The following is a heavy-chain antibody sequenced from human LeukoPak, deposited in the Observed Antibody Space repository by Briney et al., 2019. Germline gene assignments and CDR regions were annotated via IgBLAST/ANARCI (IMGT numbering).Heavy chain of an antibody. CDR3: ARETAAGTPDAFDI. V-gene: IGHV1-46*01. J-gene: IGHJ3*02. CDR1: GYTFTSYY. Sequence: ASVKVSCKASGYTFTSYYMHWVRQAPGQGLEWMGIINPSGGSTSYAQKFQGRVTITTDESTSTAYMELSSLRSEDTAVYYCARETAAGTPDAFDIWGQGTMVTVSS. D-gene: IGHD6-13*01. CDR2: INPSGGST.